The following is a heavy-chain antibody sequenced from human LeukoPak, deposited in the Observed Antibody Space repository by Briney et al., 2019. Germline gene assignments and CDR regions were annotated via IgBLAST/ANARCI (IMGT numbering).Heavy chain of an antibody. V-gene: IGHV3-30*02. Sequence: GGSLRLSCAASGFTFSSYGMHWVRQAPGKGLEWVAFIRFDGSKKYDADSVKGRFTISRDNSKNTLYLQMNSLRAGDTAVYYCAKNVGRTYYYYMDVWGEGTTVTISS. J-gene: IGHJ6*03. CDR2: IRFDGSKK. CDR3: AKNVGRTYYYYMDV. CDR1: GFTFSSYG. D-gene: IGHD1-26*01.